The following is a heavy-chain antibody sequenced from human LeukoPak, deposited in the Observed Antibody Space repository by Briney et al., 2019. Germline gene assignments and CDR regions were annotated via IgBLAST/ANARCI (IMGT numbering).Heavy chain of an antibody. Sequence: GGSLRLSCAASGFTFSSYSMHWVRQAPGKGPEWVAVIWYDGSDKYYADSVKGRFTISRDDSKNTLYLQMNSLRAEDTAVYYCARVRYGELDVWGQGTTVTVSS. J-gene: IGHJ6*02. D-gene: IGHD4-17*01. CDR3: ARVRYGELDV. CDR1: GFTFSSYS. V-gene: IGHV3-33*01. CDR2: IWYDGSDK.